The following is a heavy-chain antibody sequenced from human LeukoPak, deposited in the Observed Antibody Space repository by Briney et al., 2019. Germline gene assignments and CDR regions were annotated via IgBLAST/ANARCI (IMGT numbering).Heavy chain of an antibody. Sequence: PSETLSLTCAVYGGSFSGYYWSWIRQPPGKRLEWIGDINHSGSTNYNPSLKSRVTISVDTSKNQFSLKLSSVTAADTAVYYCASQNRAYCSGGSCYSGYYYYYYYMDVWGKGTTVTVSS. CDR2: INHSGST. V-gene: IGHV4-34*01. D-gene: IGHD2-15*01. J-gene: IGHJ6*03. CDR1: GGSFSGYY. CDR3: ASQNRAYCSGGSCYSGYYYYYYYMDV.